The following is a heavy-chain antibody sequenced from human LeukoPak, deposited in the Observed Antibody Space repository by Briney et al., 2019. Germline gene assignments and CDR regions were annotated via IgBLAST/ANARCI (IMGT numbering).Heavy chain of an antibody. Sequence: GGSLRLSCAASGFTFSSYGMHWVRQAPGKGLEWVAVISYDGSNKYYADSVKGRFTISRDNSENTLYLQMNSLRAEDTAVYYCAKAVSAAGPELNWFDPWGQGTLVTVSS. CDR2: ISYDGSNK. J-gene: IGHJ5*02. CDR3: AKAVSAAGPELNWFDP. CDR1: GFTFSSYG. D-gene: IGHD6-19*01. V-gene: IGHV3-30*18.